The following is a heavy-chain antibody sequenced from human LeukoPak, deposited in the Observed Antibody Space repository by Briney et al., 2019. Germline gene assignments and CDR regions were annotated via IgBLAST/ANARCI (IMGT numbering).Heavy chain of an antibody. J-gene: IGHJ4*02. CDR1: GGAISRRNYY. Sequence: SETLSLTCTVVGGAISRRNYYWGWIRQSPGKGLEWIGSTYYSGSVNNNPSLQSRVTISVDTSRNQFSLKLTSVTAADTAVYYCARRVATSGNFFDYWGPGTLVTVS. V-gene: IGHV4-39*01. CDR2: TYYSGSV. D-gene: IGHD3-3*01. CDR3: ARRVATSGNFFDY.